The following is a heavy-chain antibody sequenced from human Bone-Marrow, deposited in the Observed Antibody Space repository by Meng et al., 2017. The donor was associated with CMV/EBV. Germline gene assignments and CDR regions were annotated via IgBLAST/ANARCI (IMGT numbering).Heavy chain of an antibody. CDR2: IYHSGST. D-gene: IGHD3-16*01. CDR3: ARDFRMITFGGPSVGY. J-gene: IGHJ4*02. Sequence: SETLSSTCTVSGYSISSGYYWGWIRQPPGNGLEWIGSIYHSGSTYYNPSLKSRVTISVDTSKNQFSLKLSSVTAADTAVYYCARDFRMITFGGPSVGYWGQGTLVTVSS. V-gene: IGHV4-38-2*02. CDR1: GYSISSGYY.